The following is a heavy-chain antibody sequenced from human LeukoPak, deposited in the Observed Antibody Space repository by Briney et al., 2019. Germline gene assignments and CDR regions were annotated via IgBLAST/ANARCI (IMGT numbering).Heavy chain of an antibody. CDR2: IKQDGSEK. CDR3: ATNDYGDPKGDY. Sequence: GGSLRLSCAASEFSFSSYSMNWVRQAPGKGLEWVANIKQDGSEKYYVDSVKGRFTISRDNAKNSLYLQMNSLRAEDTAVYYCATNDYGDPKGDYWGQGTLVTVSS. D-gene: IGHD4-17*01. V-gene: IGHV3-7*01. J-gene: IGHJ4*02. CDR1: EFSFSSYS.